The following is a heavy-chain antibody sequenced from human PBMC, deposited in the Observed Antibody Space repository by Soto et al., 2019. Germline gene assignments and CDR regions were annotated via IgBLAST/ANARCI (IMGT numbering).Heavy chain of an antibody. CDR1: GYTFTTYG. V-gene: IGHV1-18*01. D-gene: IGHD2-2*01. CDR3: ARDHQLPFYYYYMDV. Sequence: QVQLVQSGAEVKDPGSSVKLSCKASGYTFTTYGISWARHAPGQGLEWMGWISGSNGHTKYAQSRQGRVTMTTDTSTRSADLELRSLRSDDTAVYYCARDHQLPFYYYYMDVWGRGTTITVSS. CDR2: ISGSNGHT. J-gene: IGHJ6*03.